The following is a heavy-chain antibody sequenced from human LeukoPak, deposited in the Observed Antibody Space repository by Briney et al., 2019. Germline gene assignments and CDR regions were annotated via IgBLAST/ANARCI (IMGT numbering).Heavy chain of an antibody. Sequence: ASVKVSCKASGYTFTSYYLHWVRQAPGQGLEWMGIINPSGGSTSYAQKFQGRVTMTRDTSTSTVYMELSSLRSEDTAVYYCARVTRTVTTSSVFDYWGQGTLVTVSS. J-gene: IGHJ4*02. CDR3: ARVTRTVTTSSVFDY. V-gene: IGHV1-46*01. CDR2: INPSGGST. D-gene: IGHD4-17*01. CDR1: GYTFTSYY.